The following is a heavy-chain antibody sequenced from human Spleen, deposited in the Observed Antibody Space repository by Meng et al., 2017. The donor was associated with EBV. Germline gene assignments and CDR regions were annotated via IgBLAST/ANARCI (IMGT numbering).Heavy chain of an antibody. J-gene: IGHJ4*02. CDR2: ISGYIVNT. Sequence: QIQLVQSGGEAKQPGASVKVSCKTSGYTFTSYGINWVRQAPGQGLEWMGWISGYIVNTKYAQKFQGRVTMTTDTSTSTAHMELRNLTSDDTAVYYCARNSGSGYYYPFDYWGQGTLVTVSS. CDR3: ARNSGSGYYYPFDY. V-gene: IGHV1-18*01. CDR1: GYTFTSYG. D-gene: IGHD3-10*01.